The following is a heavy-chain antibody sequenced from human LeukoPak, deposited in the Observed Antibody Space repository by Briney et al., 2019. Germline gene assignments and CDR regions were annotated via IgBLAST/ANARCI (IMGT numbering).Heavy chain of an antibody. V-gene: IGHV4-38-2*02. D-gene: IGHD6-13*01. J-gene: IGHJ5*02. CDR2: IYLGDTT. CDR3: ARYSSRKAWFDP. Sequence: SETLSLTCTVSGYSIRSGHYWGWIRQPPGQGLEWIASIYLGDTTYYKPSLKSRLTISVDTSKNQFSLKLSSVTAADTAVYYCARYSSRKAWFDPWGQGTLVTVSS. CDR1: GYSIRSGHY.